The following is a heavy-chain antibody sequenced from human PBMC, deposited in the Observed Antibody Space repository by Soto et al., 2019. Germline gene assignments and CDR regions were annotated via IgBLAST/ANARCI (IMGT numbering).Heavy chain of an antibody. V-gene: IGHV4-59*01. CDR2: IYYSGST. CDR3: ARERYDFWSGPTRFDP. CDR1: GGSISSYY. J-gene: IGHJ5*02. Sequence: SETLSLTCTVSGGSISSYYWSWIRQPPGKGLEWIGYIYYSGSTNYNPSLKSRVTITVDTSKNQFSLKLSSVTAADTAVYYCARERYDFWSGPTRFDPWGQGTLVTVSS. D-gene: IGHD3-3*01.